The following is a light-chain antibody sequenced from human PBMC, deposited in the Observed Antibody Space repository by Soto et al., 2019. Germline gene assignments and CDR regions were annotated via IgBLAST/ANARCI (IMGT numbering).Light chain of an antibody. CDR3: QPYNNWPLT. CDR1: QGIRHY. CDR2: EAS. J-gene: IGKJ4*01. V-gene: IGKV1-27*01. Sequence: DIQMTQSPSSLSASVGDRVTITCRASQGIRHYLAWYQQKPGKVPKLLIYEASNLQSGVPSRFRGGGSGTEFTLTISSLQPEDVATYYCQPYNNWPLTFGGGTKVESK.